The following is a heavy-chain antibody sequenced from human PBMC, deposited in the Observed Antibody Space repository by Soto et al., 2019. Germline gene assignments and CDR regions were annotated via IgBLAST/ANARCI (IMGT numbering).Heavy chain of an antibody. Sequence: EVQLVESGGGLVQPGGSLRLSCAASGFTVSSNYMSWVRQAPGQGLEWVSVIYSGGSTYYADSVKGRFTISRDNSKNTLYLQMNSLRAEDTAVYYCASGFTTVTQSFSYWGQGTLVTVSS. V-gene: IGHV3-66*01. D-gene: IGHD4-17*01. CDR1: GFTVSSNY. CDR2: IYSGGST. CDR3: ASGFTTVTQSFSY. J-gene: IGHJ4*02.